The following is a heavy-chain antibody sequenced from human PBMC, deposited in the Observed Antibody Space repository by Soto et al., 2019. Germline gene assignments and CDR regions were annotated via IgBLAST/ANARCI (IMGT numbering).Heavy chain of an antibody. CDR1: GFPFSKAW. V-gene: IGHV3-15*01. Sequence: EVQLVESGGGLVKPGGSIRLSCAASGFPFSKAWMSWVRQVPGKGLEWVGRIKSKADGGTTDYAAPVKGRFTISSDDSSNTLYLQMNSLKTEDTAVYYCTKVLGYCSGGNCFTFDYWGQGAVVTVSS. CDR3: TKVLGYCSGGNCFTFDY. D-gene: IGHD2-15*01. CDR2: IKSKADGGTT. J-gene: IGHJ4*02.